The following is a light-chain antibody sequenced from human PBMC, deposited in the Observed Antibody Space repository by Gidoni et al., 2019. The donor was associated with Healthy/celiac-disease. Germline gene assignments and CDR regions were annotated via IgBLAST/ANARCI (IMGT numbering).Light chain of an antibody. CDR1: SSDVGGYNY. Sequence: QSALTQPASVSGSPGQSITISCTGTSSDVGGYNYVSWYQQPPGKAPKLMIYDVSNRPSGVSNRFSGSKSGNTASLTISVLQAEDEADYYCTSYTSTSTLFGGGTKLTVL. J-gene: IGLJ2*01. V-gene: IGLV2-14*03. CDR2: DVS. CDR3: TSYTSTSTL.